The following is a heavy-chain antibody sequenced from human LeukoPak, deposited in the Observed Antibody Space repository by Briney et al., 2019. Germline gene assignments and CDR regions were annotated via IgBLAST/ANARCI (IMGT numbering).Heavy chain of an antibody. Sequence: SETLSLTCTVSGGSVSNYYWSWIRQSPGKGLEWIGYIYYTETSYNPSLKSRVTISADTSKNQFSLKLYSVTAADTAVYYCARRPSVVVVTNWFDPWGQGTLVTASS. CDR2: IYYTET. CDR1: GGSVSNYY. V-gene: IGHV4-59*02. J-gene: IGHJ5*02. CDR3: ARRPSVVVVTNWFDP. D-gene: IGHD3-22*01.